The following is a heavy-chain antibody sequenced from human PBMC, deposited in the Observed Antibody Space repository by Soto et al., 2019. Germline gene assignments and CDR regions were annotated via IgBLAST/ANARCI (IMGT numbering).Heavy chain of an antibody. J-gene: IGHJ4*02. CDR3: ALGQQLYGAVSYFDY. D-gene: IGHD6-13*01. CDR1: GGTFSSYA. V-gene: IGHV1-69*13. Sequence: ASVKVSCKASGGTFSSYAISWVRQAPGQGLEWMGGIIPIFGTANYAQKFQGRVTITADESTSTAYMELSSLRSEDTAVYYCALGQQLYGAVSYFDYWGQGTLVTVSS. CDR2: IIPIFGTA.